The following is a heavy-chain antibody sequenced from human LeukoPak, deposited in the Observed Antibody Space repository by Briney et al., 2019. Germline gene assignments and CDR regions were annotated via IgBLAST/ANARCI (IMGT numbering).Heavy chain of an antibody. V-gene: IGHV1-69*13. J-gene: IGHJ4*02. CDR2: INADNGNT. CDR3: ASLDQGGYYDSSGYYYARY. CDR1: GGTFSSYA. Sequence: ASVKVSCKASGGTFSSYAISWVRQAPGQRLEWMGWINADNGNTKYSQKFQGRVTITADESTSTAYMELSSLRSEDTAVYYCASLDQGGYYDSSGYYYARYWGQGTLVTVSS. D-gene: IGHD3-22*01.